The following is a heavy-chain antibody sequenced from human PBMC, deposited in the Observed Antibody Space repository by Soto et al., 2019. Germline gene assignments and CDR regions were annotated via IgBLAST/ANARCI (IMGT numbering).Heavy chain of an antibody. Sequence: PSETLSLTCTVPGGSVNIGTYYWSWIRQPPGKGLEWIGYIYYIGSTYYNPSLKSRVTISLDTSKNQFSLRLSSVTAADTAVYYCARSVFPWGQGTLVTVSS. J-gene: IGHJ5*02. V-gene: IGHV4-31*02. CDR2: IYYIGST. CDR1: GGSVNIGTYY. CDR3: ARSVFP.